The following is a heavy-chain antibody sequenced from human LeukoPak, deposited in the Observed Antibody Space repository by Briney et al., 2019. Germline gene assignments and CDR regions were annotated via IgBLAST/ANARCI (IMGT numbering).Heavy chain of an antibody. CDR2: ISSDGNSK. V-gene: IGHV3-30*09. Sequence: GGSLRLSCAASGFSFSSYSIHWVRQAPDKGLEWVAVISSDGNSKNFALSVKGRFAISRDNSKNALFLQMNNLRSEDTALYYCAKVGEVTAIVYYYYYGMDVWGQGTTVTVSS. CDR3: AKVGEVTAIVYYYYYGMDV. J-gene: IGHJ6*02. D-gene: IGHD2-21*02. CDR1: GFSFSSYS.